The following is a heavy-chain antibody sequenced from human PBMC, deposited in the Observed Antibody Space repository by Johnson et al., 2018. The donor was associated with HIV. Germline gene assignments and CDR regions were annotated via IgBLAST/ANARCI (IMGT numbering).Heavy chain of an antibody. CDR2: ISSSGDII. Sequence: QVQLVESGGGLVKPGGSLRLSCAGSGFTFSDYFMSYIRQAPGKGLEWISFISSSGDIIRYADSVKGRFTISRDNSKNTLYLQMNSLRAEDTAVYYCATRDPTHRPGVFDIWGQGTMVTISS. CDR3: ATRDPTHRPGVFDI. J-gene: IGHJ3*02. V-gene: IGHV3-11*04. D-gene: IGHD1-14*01. CDR1: GFTFSDYF.